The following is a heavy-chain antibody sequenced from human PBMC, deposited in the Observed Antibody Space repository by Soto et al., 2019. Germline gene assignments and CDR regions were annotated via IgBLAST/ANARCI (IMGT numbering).Heavy chain of an antibody. CDR3: ARARAIVVVPAAIDYYYGMDV. V-gene: IGHV1-69*01. Sequence: QVQLVQSGAEVKKPGSSVKVSCKASGGTFSSYAISWVRQAPGQGLEWMGGIIPIFGTANYAQKFQGRVTITADESTGTAYMELSSLRSEDTAVYYCARARAIVVVPAAIDYYYGMDVWGQGTTVTVSS. J-gene: IGHJ6*02. CDR1: GGTFSSYA. D-gene: IGHD2-2*01. CDR2: IIPIFGTA.